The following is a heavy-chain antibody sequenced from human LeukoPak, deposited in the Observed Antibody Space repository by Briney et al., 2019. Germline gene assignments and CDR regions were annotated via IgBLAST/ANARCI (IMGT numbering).Heavy chain of an antibody. J-gene: IGHJ5*02. V-gene: IGHV4-34*01. CDR1: GGSFNGYY. Sequence: SETLSLTCAVYGGSFNGYYWTWIRQPPGKGLEWIGEINHSGSINQDPSRKSRVTMSVDTSKNQFSLKLKSVTAADTAVYYCARGRVGRARIAVPGRDWLDPWGQGTLVTVSS. D-gene: IGHD6-19*01. CDR3: ARGRVGRARIAVPGRDWLDP. CDR2: INHSGSI.